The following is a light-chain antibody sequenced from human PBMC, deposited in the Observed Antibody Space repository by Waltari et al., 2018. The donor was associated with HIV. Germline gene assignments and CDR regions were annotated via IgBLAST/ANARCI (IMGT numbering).Light chain of an antibody. CDR1: SSDVGCYNL. V-gene: IGLV2-23*02. J-gene: IGLJ3*02. CDR3: CSYAGSSTWV. Sequence: QSALTQPASVSGSPGQSITIPCTGTSSDVGCYNLVSWYQHHPGKAPKLMIYEVSKRPSGVSNRFSGSKSGNTASLTISGLQAEDEADYYCCSYAGSSTWVFGGGTKLTVL. CDR2: EVS.